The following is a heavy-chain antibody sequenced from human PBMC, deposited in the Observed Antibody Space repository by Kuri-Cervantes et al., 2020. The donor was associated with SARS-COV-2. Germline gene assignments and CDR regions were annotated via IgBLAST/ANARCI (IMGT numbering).Heavy chain of an antibody. J-gene: IGHJ4*02. CDR3: AAESIAAAGNVPLGGD. D-gene: IGHD6-13*01. CDR2: ISSSGSTI. CDR1: GFTFSSYS. Sequence: GGSLRLSCAASGFTFSSYSMNWVRQAPGKGLEWVSYISSSGSTIYYADSVKGRFTISRDNAKNSLYLQMNSLRAEDTAVYYCAAESIAAAGNVPLGGDWGQGTLVTVSS. V-gene: IGHV3-48*04.